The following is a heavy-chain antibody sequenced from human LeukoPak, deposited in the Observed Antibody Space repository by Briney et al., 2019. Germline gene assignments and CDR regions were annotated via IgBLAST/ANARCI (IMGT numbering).Heavy chain of an antibody. J-gene: IGHJ3*02. V-gene: IGHV3-23*01. Sequence: GGSLRLSCAASGFTFSSYSMRWVRQAPGKGLEWVSAIGGGGGSTYYADSVKGRFTISRDNSKNTLYLQMNSLRAEDTAVYYWAKEEMAYCGGDFYRGAFDIWGQGKMFTVSS. CDR1: GFTFSSYS. D-gene: IGHD2-21*02. CDR3: AKEEMAYCGGDFYRGAFDI. CDR2: IGGGGGST.